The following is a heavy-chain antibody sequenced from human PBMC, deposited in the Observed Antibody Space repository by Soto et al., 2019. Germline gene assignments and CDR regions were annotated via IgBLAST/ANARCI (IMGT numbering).Heavy chain of an antibody. CDR1: GGNVSSNSAA. V-gene: IGHV6-1*01. CDR2: TYYRSKWYN. Sequence: SQTLSLTYAISGGNVSSNSAAWNWIRQSPSRGLEWLGRTYYRSKWYNDYAVSVKSRITINPDTSKNQFSLQLNSVTPEDTAVYYCARVEGDRVYGMDVWGQGTTVTVSS. D-gene: IGHD1-1*01. J-gene: IGHJ6*02. CDR3: ARVEGDRVYGMDV.